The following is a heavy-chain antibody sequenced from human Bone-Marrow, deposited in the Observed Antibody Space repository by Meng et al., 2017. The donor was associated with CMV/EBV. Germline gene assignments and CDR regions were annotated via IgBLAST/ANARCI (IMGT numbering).Heavy chain of an antibody. D-gene: IGHD3-22*01. Sequence: SEPLSPTCPVYGASFSAYYWSWVRQSPGKGLEWIGEVNHSGITNYNPSLESRVTISVDTSKNQFSLKLSSVTAADTAVYYCARGTRYDSAGYYLNYWGQGTLVTVSS. CDR1: GASFSAYY. CDR3: ARGTRYDSAGYYLNY. V-gene: IGHV4-34*01. J-gene: IGHJ4*02. CDR2: VNHSGIT.